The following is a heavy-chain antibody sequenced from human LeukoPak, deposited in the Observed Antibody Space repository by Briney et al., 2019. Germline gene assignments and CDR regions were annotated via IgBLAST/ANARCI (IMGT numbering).Heavy chain of an antibody. J-gene: IGHJ4*02. CDR1: GFTVSSNY. D-gene: IGHD1-1*01. CDR2: IYSGGSA. V-gene: IGHV3-66*02. Sequence: PGGSLRLSCAASGFTVSSNYMSWVRQAPGKGLEWVSVIYSGGSAYYADSVKGRFTISRDNSKNTLYLQMNSPRAEDTAVYYCARDDDAFRPLWGQGTLVTVSS. CDR3: ARDDDAFRPL.